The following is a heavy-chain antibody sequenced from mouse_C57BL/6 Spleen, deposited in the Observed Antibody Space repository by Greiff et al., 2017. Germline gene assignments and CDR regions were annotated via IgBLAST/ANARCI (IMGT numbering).Heavy chain of an antibody. Sequence: QVQLQQPGAELVRPGTSVQLSCKASGYTFTSYWMHWVKQMPGQGLEWIGVIDPSDSYTNYNQKFKGKATLTVDTSSSTAYMQLSSLTSEDSAVYYCARGGSSYYFDYWVQGTTLTVAS. V-gene: IGHV1-59*01. J-gene: IGHJ2*01. CDR2: IDPSDSYT. D-gene: IGHD1-3*01. CDR1: GYTFTSYW. CDR3: ARGGSSYYFDY.